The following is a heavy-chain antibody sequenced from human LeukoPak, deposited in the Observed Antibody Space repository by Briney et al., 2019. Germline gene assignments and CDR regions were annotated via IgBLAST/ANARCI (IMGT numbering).Heavy chain of an antibody. CDR2: ISYDGSNK. CDR1: GFTFSSFG. J-gene: IGHJ4*02. D-gene: IGHD3-22*01. CDR3: AKDLDSSGYSY. Sequence: GRSLRLSCAASGFTFSSFGIHWVRQAPGKGLEWVAVISYDGSNKYYADSVKGRFTISRDNSQNTLYLQMNSLRAEDTALYYCAKDLDSSGYSYWGQGTLVTVSS. V-gene: IGHV3-30*18.